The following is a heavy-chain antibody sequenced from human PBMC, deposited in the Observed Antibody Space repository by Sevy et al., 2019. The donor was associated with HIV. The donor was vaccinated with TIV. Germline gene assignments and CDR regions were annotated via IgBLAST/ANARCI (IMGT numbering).Heavy chain of an antibody. V-gene: IGHV3-7*01. D-gene: IGHD3-10*01. J-gene: IGHJ6*02. CDR3: ARDHLYGSGSYYHDYYYDYGMDV. Sequence: GGSLRLSCAASGFTFSSYWMSWVRQAPGKGLEWVANIKQDGSEKYYVDSVKGRFTISRDNAKNSLYLQMNSLRAEDTAVYYCARDHLYGSGSYYHDYYYDYGMDVWGQGTTVTVSS. CDR2: IKQDGSEK. CDR1: GFTFSSYW.